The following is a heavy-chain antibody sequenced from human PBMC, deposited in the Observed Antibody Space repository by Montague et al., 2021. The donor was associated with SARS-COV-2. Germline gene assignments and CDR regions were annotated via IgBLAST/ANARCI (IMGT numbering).Heavy chain of an antibody. CDR1: GDSIRSTTYY. D-gene: IGHD2-8*02. CDR2: IYYSGNT. Sequence: SETLSLTCAVSGDSIRSTTYYWAWIRQSPGRGLEWIGTIYYSGNTMYNPSLKSRVTMSVDTSKNQFSLHLNLVTAADTAVYYCARLLTAPEPAFDSCGRGTMSVKTSKVHSALKVVYLCAAEATVDYCGGGLTGREPAFDPWGQGTRVIVSS. CDR3: ARLLTAPEPAFDSCGRGTMSVKTSKVHSALKVVYLCAAEATVDYCGGGLTGREPAFDP. V-gene: IGHV4-39*01. J-gene: IGHJ5*01.